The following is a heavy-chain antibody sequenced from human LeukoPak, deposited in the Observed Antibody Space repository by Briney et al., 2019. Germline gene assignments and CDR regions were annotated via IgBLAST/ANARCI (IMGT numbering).Heavy chain of an antibody. D-gene: IGHD3-22*01. CDR3: ARIMIDSSGPSFDY. V-gene: IGHV4-59*01. J-gene: IGHJ4*02. CDR2: IYYSGST. Sequence: IYYSGSTNYNPSLKSRVTISVDTSKNQFFLKLSSVTAADTAVYYCARIMIDSSGPSFDYWGQGTLVTVSS.